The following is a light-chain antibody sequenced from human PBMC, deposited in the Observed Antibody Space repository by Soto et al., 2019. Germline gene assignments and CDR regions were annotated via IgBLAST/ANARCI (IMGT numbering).Light chain of an antibody. CDR2: GAS. V-gene: IGKV3-20*01. CDR1: QSVGSNY. Sequence: IVLTQFPGTLSLSPGEGATLSCRASQSVGSNYLAWYKQRPGQHPHLLIFGASHRAPDIPDRFSGIGSGTDFTLTSSRLEPEEVAVDYGQQYGSSIQTFGQGTKVDIK. CDR3: QQYGSSIQT. J-gene: IGKJ1*01.